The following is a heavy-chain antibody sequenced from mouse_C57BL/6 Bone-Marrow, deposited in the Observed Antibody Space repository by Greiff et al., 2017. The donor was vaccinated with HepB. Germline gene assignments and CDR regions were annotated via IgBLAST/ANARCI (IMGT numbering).Heavy chain of an antibody. CDR1: GYTFTSYW. J-gene: IGHJ2*01. Sequence: QVQLQQSGAELVKPGASVKLSCKASGYTFTSYWMHWVKQRPGRGLEWIGRIDPNSGGTKYNEKFKSKATLTVDKPSSTAYMQLSSLTSEDSAVYYCARRIEFPYYYGSSYFDYWGQGTTLTVSS. V-gene: IGHV1-72*01. CDR2: IDPNSGGT. D-gene: IGHD1-1*01. CDR3: ARRIEFPYYYGSSYFDY.